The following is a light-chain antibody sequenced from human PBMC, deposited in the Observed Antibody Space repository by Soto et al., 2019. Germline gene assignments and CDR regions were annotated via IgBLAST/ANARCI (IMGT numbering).Light chain of an antibody. V-gene: IGLV2-14*01. CDR3: SSYTSSSTLL. CDR1: SSDVGGYNY. CDR2: AVS. J-gene: IGLJ2*01. Sequence: QSALTQPASVSGSPGQSITISCTGTSSDVGGYNYVSWYQQHPGKAPKLMIYAVSNRPSGVYNRFSGSKSGNTASLTISGLQAEDEADYYCSSYTSSSTLLFGGGTKVTVL.